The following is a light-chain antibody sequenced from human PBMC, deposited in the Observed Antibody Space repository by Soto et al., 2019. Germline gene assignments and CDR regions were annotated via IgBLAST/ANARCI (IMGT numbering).Light chain of an antibody. CDR3: QQYDNWPRT. CDR2: GAS. J-gene: IGKJ1*01. V-gene: IGKV3-15*01. CDR1: QSVSRN. Sequence: EIVMTQSPATLSVSPGERATLSCRASQSVSRNLAWYQQKRGQAPRLLIYGASVRATGVPARFSGSGSGTEFSLTISRLQSEDFAFYYCQQYDNWPRTFGQGTKVEIK.